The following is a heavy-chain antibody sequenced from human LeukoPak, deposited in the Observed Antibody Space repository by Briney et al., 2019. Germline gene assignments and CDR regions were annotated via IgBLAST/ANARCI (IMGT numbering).Heavy chain of an antibody. Sequence: GGSLRLSCAASGFTFSSYEMNWVRQAPGKGLEWVSYISSSGSTIYYADSVKGRFTISRDNAKNSLYLQMNSLRAEDTAVYSCARKGEVTARTKNAFDIWGQGTMVTVSS. V-gene: IGHV3-48*03. CDR2: ISSSGSTI. D-gene: IGHD2-21*02. CDR1: GFTFSSYE. CDR3: ARKGEVTARTKNAFDI. J-gene: IGHJ3*02.